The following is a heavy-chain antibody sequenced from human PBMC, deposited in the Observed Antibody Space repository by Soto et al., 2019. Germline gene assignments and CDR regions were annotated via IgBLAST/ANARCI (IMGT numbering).Heavy chain of an antibody. J-gene: IGHJ4*02. V-gene: IGHV3-33*01. CDR3: TMAAIKGDLLDY. D-gene: IGHD1-26*01. CDR2: IWHDGSNK. CDR1: GFTFNNYG. Sequence: QVQLVESGGGVVQPGRSLRLSCAASGFTFNNYGMHWVRQAPGKGLEWVALIWHDGSNKGYADSVKGRFTISRDNSKNTLNLQMNSLRVEDTAVYYCTMAAIKGDLLDYWGQGTQVTVSS.